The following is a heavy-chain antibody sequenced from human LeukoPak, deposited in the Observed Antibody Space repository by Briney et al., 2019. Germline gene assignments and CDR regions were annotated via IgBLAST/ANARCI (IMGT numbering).Heavy chain of an antibody. J-gene: IGHJ6*03. V-gene: IGHV3-7*01. CDR2: IKKDGSEK. D-gene: IGHD6-19*01. CDR1: GFTFSHAW. CDR3: AKKGRIGIAVAYYMDV. Sequence: PGGSLRLSCAASGFTFSHAWMSWVRQAPGKGLEWVANIKKDGSEKFYVDSVKGRFTISRDNAKNSLYLQMSSLRAEDTAVYYCAKKGRIGIAVAYYMDVWGKGTTVTISS.